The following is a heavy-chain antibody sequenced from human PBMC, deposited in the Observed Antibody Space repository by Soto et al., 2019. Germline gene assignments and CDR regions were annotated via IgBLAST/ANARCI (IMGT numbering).Heavy chain of an antibody. CDR3: AHTQSTTGANAFDV. CDR1: GFSLSTLGAG. V-gene: IGHV2-5*02. D-gene: IGHD1-1*01. CDR2: IYWDDDR. J-gene: IGHJ3*01. Sequence: QITLKESGPTLVKPTQVLTLTCSFSGFSLSTLGAGVGWVRQPPGKALEWLALIYWDDDRQYSPALKTRLTITQDTSKTPVVLTLTNMDPVDTGTYFCAHTQSTTGANAFDVWGQGTIVTVSS.